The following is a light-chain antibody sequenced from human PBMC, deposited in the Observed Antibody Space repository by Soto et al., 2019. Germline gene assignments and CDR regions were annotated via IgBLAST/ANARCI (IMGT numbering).Light chain of an antibody. CDR2: DTS. Sequence: QAVVTQEPSLTVSPGGTVTLTCGSNTGAVTSGHYPYWFQQKPGQAPRTLIYDTSNKHSWTPARFSGSLLGGKAALTLSGAQPEDEADYCCLLSYRGVGVFGGGTKVTVL. V-gene: IGLV7-46*01. J-gene: IGLJ2*01. CDR3: LLSYRGVGV. CDR1: TGAVTSGHY.